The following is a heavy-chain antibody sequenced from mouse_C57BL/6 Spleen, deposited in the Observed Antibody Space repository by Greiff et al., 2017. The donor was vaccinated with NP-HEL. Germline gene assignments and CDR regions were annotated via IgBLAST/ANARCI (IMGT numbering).Heavy chain of an antibody. V-gene: IGHV5-9-1*02. CDR1: GFTFSSYA. J-gene: IGHJ2*01. CDR3: TRERNGNSFDY. D-gene: IGHD2-1*01. CDR2: ISSGGDYI. Sequence: EVKLMESGEGLVKPGGSLKLSCAASGFTFSSYAMSWVRQTPEKRLEWVAYISSGGDYIYYADTVKGRFTISRDNARNTLYLQMSSLKSEDTAMYYCTRERNGNSFDYWGQGTTLTVSS.